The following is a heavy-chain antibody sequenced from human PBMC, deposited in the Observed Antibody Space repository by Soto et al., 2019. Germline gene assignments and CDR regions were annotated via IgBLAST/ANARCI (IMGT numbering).Heavy chain of an antibody. CDR2: IYYSGST. V-gene: IGHV4-30-4*02. J-gene: IGHJ5*02. D-gene: IGHD3-22*01. CDR1: GGSISSVDYY. Sequence: PSDTLSLTCTVSGGSISSVDYYWSWIRQPPGKGLELIGYIYYSGSTYYNPSLKSRVTISVDTSKKQFSLKLSSVTAADTAVYYCAILGHDSSGYWFHXWGRVTLVTVSX. CDR3: AILGHDSSGYWFHX.